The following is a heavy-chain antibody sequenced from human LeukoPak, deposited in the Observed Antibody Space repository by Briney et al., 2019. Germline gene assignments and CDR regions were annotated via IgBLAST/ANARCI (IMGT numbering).Heavy chain of an antibody. CDR1: GFTFSKYW. CDR3: ARGGPRYPFDY. Sequence: GGSLRLSCAVSGFTFSKYWMNWVRQAPGKGLEWVANIKQDGSVQNYVDSVEGRFTISRDNAGNSLYLQMNSLRAEDTAVYYCARGGPRYPFDYWGQGTLVTVSS. J-gene: IGHJ4*02. V-gene: IGHV3-7*04. CDR2: IKQDGSVQ. D-gene: IGHD3-9*01.